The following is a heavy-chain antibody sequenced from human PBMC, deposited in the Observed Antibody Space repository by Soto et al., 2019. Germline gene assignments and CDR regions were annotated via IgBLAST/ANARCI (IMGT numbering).Heavy chain of an antibody. Sequence: EVQLVESGGGLVQPGGSLRLSCAASGFTFSTYWMHWVRQAPGKGLVWVSRINGDGSVTHYADSVKGRFTIFRDNTKNTLHLQMNSLRAEDTALYYCARRDATDGVLELWGQGTLVTVSS. V-gene: IGHV3-74*01. CDR2: INGDGSVT. CDR1: GFTFSTYW. D-gene: IGHD2-15*01. J-gene: IGHJ4*02. CDR3: ARRDATDGVLEL.